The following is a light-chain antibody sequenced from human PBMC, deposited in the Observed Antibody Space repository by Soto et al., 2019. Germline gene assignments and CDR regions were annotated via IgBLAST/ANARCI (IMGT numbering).Light chain of an antibody. J-gene: IGLJ1*01. CDR3: HVWDSSSENV. CDR1: KIGSKS. CDR2: EDS. V-gene: IGLV3-21*02. Sequence: SYELAQPPSVSVAPGQTARITCGGNKIGSKSVHWYQQKPGQAPVLVVDEDSDRPSGIPERFSGSNSGNTATLTISRVEAGDEADYFCHVWDSSSENVFGTGTKVTVL.